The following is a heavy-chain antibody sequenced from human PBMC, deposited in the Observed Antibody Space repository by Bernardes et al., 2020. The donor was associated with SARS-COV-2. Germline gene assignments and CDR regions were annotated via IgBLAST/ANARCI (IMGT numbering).Heavy chain of an antibody. CDR1: GGSFSGYY. CDR2: INQSGDT. Sequence: SETLSLTCAIYGGSFSGYYWSWIRQAPGKGLEWIGEINQSGDTNYKPSLKSRVTISVDTSKNQFSLKLNSVTAADTAVYYCAREPIAARPGIWFDPWGQGTLVTVSS. CDR3: AREPIAARPGIWFDP. V-gene: IGHV4-34*01. D-gene: IGHD6-6*01. J-gene: IGHJ5*02.